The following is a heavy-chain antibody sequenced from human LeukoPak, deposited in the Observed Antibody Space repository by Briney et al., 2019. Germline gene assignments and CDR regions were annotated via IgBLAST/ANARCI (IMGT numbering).Heavy chain of an antibody. J-gene: IGHJ6*02. Sequence: SETLSLTCTVSGGSISSGGYYWSWIRQHPGKGLEWIGYIHYSGSTYYNPSLKSRVTISVDTSKNQFSLKLSSVTAADTAVYYCAGSGYDSNYYYYGMDVWGQGTTVTVSS. V-gene: IGHV4-31*03. D-gene: IGHD5-12*01. CDR3: AGSGYDSNYYYYGMDV. CDR2: IHYSGST. CDR1: GGSISSGGYY.